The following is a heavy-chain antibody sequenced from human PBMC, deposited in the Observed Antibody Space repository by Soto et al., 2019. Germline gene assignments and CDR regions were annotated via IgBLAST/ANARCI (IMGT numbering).Heavy chain of an antibody. J-gene: IGHJ6*02. Sequence: GGSLRLSCAASGFTFNNYSMHWVRQAPGKGLEWVAFISYDGSNKYYPDSVKGRFTISRDKSKNTLYLQMKSLRAEDTALYYCAREVGAVAVMWYYYYGMDVWGQGTTVTVSS. CDR1: GFTFNNYS. CDR2: ISYDGSNK. CDR3: AREVGAVAVMWYYYYGMDV. V-gene: IGHV3-30-3*01. D-gene: IGHD6-19*01.